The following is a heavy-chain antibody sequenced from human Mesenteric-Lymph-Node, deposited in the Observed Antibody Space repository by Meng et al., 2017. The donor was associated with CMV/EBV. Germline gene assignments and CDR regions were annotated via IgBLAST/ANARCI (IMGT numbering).Heavy chain of an antibody. J-gene: IGHJ4*02. V-gene: IGHV4-39*01. CDR2: IYYSVCS. Sequence: VSGGSISSSSSSWGWIRLPPAELRMWIGSIYYSVCSYYTPSLKSRVTISLVTSMHQFSLKLISVTAADTAVYYCARLVSGWADYSDYWGQGTLVTVSS. CDR1: GGSISSSSSS. D-gene: IGHD6-19*01. CDR3: ARLVSGWADYSDY.